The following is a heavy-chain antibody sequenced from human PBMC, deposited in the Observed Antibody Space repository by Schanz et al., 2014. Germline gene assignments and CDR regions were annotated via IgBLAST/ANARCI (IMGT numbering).Heavy chain of an antibody. V-gene: IGHV1-69*02. CDR1: GGTFSSYT. D-gene: IGHD6-19*01. CDR3: ARGLGRERWRGLNEAFDI. Sequence: QVQLVQSGAEVMKPGSSVKVSCKASGGTFSSYTINWVRQAPGQGLEWMGRIIPILGITNVAQTFQDRVTITADKSTSTAYMELSSLRSEDTAVYYCARGLGRERWRGLNEAFDIWGQGTIVTVSA. J-gene: IGHJ3*02. CDR2: IIPILGIT.